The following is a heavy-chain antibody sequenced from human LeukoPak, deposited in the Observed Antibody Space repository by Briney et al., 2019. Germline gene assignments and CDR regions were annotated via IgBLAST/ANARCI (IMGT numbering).Heavy chain of an antibody. Sequence: ASVKVSCKASGYTFTGYYLHWVRQAPGQGLEWMGWINPSGGTNYAQKFQGRVTMTRDTSISTAYMELSRLRSDDTAVYYCARTYSSSWYSGWFDPWGQGTLVTVSS. CDR3: ARTYSSSWYSGWFDP. V-gene: IGHV1-2*02. CDR1: GYTFTGYY. J-gene: IGHJ5*02. CDR2: INPSGGT. D-gene: IGHD6-13*01.